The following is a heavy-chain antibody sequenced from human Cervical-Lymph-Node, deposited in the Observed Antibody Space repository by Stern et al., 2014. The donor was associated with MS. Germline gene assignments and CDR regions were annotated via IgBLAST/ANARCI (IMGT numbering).Heavy chain of an antibody. V-gene: IGHV3-21*01. CDR2: ITSVSTYI. CDR3: ARDALNVRGTFDI. CDR1: GFTFSTYS. D-gene: IGHD3-16*01. J-gene: IGHJ3*02. Sequence: EDQLVESGGGLVKPGGSLRLSCAASGFTFSTYSMNWVRQAPGKGLAWVSSITSVSTYIYYADSVKGRFTISRDNAKNSLYLQMNSLRAEDTALYYCARDALNVRGTFDIWGQGTIVSVSS.